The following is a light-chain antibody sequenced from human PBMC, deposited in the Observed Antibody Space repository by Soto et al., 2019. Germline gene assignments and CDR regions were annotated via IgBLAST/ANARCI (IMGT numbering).Light chain of an antibody. Sequence: IVLTQSPGTLSLSPGERATLSCKTSVSVISKSLAWYQQKPGQAPRLLIYGSSSRATGVPDRFRGGGSETDFTLTTSSLEPEDFAVYYCQQYNNWPPVTFGQGTKVDIK. J-gene: IGKJ1*01. CDR2: GSS. CDR1: VSVISKS. V-gene: IGKV3-20*01. CDR3: QQYNNWPPVT.